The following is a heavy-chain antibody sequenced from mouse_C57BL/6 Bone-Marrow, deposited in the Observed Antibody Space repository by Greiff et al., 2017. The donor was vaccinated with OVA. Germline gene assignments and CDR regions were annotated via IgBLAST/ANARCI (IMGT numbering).Heavy chain of an antibody. Sequence: VQLQESGAELARPGASVKLSCKASGYTFTSYGISWVKQRTGQGLEWIGEIYPRSGNTYYNEKFKGKATLTADKSSSTAYMELRSLTSEDSAVYFCASGTTVVVGFDYWGQGTTLTVSS. V-gene: IGHV1-81*01. J-gene: IGHJ2*01. CDR3: ASGTTVVVGFDY. CDR2: IYPRSGNT. CDR1: GYTFTSYG. D-gene: IGHD1-1*01.